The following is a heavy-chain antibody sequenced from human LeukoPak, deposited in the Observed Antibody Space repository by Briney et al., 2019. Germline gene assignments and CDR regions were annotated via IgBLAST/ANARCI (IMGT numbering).Heavy chain of an antibody. CDR1: GGSISSDDYY. CDR2: IYYSGST. D-gene: IGHD3-22*01. Sequence: PSETLSLTCTVSGGSISSDDYYWSWIRQPPGKGLEWIGYIYYSGSTYYNPSLKSRVTISVDTSKSQFSLKLSSVTAADTAVYYCARDYYDSSGYYGYYYYMDVWGKGTTVTVSS. V-gene: IGHV4-30-4*08. J-gene: IGHJ6*03. CDR3: ARDYYDSSGYYGYYYYMDV.